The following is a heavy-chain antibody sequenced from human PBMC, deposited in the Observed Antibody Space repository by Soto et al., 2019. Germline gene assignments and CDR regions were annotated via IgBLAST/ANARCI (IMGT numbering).Heavy chain of an antibody. CDR3: AGIGGGYDFDY. CDR1: GGSISSSGYY. V-gene: IGHV4-39*01. CDR2: IHYSGST. J-gene: IGHJ4*02. Sequence: QLQLQESGPGLVKPSETLSLTCTVSGGSISSSGYYWGWIRQPPGKGLEWIGNIHYSGSTYYNPPLKSRVTLSLDTSKSQFSLKLGSVTAADTAVYYCAGIGGGYDFDYWGQGTLVTVSS. D-gene: IGHD3-22*01.